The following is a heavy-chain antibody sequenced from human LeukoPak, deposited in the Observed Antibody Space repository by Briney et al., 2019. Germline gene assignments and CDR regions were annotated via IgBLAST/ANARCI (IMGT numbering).Heavy chain of an antibody. CDR1: GFTFSSHA. V-gene: IGHV3-23*01. J-gene: IGHJ4*02. D-gene: IGHD3-10*01. Sequence: PGGSLRLSCAASGFTFSSHAMSWVRQAPGKGLEWVSAISASGGTTYYPDSEKGRFTISRDNAKNSLYLQMNSLRAEDTAVYYCARAGFGELFLDYWGQGTLVTVSS. CDR3: ARAGFGELFLDY. CDR2: ISASGGTT.